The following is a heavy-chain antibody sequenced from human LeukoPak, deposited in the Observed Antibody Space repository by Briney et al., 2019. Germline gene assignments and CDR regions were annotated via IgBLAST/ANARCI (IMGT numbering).Heavy chain of an antibody. J-gene: IGHJ4*02. CDR3: ARDIHTEAEGGDY. CDR1: GFTFSDYF. D-gene: IGHD3-16*01. CDR2: ISSSDTTI. Sequence: PGGSLRLSCAASGFTFSDYFMTWVRQAPGKGLEWVSYISSSDTTIFYADSVKGRFTISRDNTKNSLYLQMNSLRAEDTAIYYCARDIHTEAEGGDYWGQGTLVTVSS. V-gene: IGHV3-11*01.